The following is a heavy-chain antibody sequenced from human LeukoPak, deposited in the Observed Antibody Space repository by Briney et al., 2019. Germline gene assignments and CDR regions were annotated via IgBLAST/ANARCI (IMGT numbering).Heavy chain of an antibody. CDR3: AKSSPYYYDCKFDY. V-gene: IGHV3-23*01. J-gene: IGHJ4*02. D-gene: IGHD3-22*01. Sequence: SGTGGSTYYADSVKGRFTISRDNSKNTLYLQMNSLRAEDTAVYYCAKSSPYYYDCKFDYWGQGTLVTVSS. CDR2: SGTGGST.